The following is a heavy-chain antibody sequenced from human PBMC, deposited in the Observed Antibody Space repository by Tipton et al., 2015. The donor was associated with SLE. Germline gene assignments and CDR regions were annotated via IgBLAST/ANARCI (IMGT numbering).Heavy chain of an antibody. V-gene: IGHV4-59*01. CDR3: ARLNDAAAIASFDY. J-gene: IGHJ4*02. Sequence: TLSLTCTVSGGSISNYYWNWIRQPPGKGLEWIGYIFYSGSTNYNPSLKSRVTLSVDTSKNQFSLTLSSVTAADTAVYYCARLNDAAAIASFDYWGQGNLVTVSS. CDR2: IFYSGST. CDR1: GGSISNYY. D-gene: IGHD2-2*01.